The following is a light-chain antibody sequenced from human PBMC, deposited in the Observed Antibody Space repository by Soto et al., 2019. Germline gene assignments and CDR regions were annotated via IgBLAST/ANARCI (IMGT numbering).Light chain of an antibody. CDR1: SSDVGGYKY. CDR3: CSYAGSSTWV. V-gene: IGLV2-11*01. J-gene: IGLJ3*02. Sequence: QSALTQPRSVSESPGQSVTISCSGTSSDVGGYKYVSWYQQHPGEAPKLMIYDVSKRPSGVPDRFSGSKSGGTASLTISGLQAEDEADYYCCSYAGSSTWVFGGGTKLTVL. CDR2: DVS.